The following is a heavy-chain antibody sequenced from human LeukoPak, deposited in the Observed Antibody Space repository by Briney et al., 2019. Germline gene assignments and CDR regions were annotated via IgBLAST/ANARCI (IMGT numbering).Heavy chain of an antibody. CDR3: ARGLRDGYNSPFDC. CDR1: GGSISSYY. D-gene: IGHD5-24*01. V-gene: IGHV4-34*01. J-gene: IGHJ4*02. Sequence: SETLSLTCTVSGGSISSYYCSWIRQPPGKGLEWIGEINHSGSTNYNPSLKSRVTISVDTSKNQFSLKLSSVTAADTAVYYCARGLRDGYNSPFDCWGQETLVTVSS. CDR2: INHSGST.